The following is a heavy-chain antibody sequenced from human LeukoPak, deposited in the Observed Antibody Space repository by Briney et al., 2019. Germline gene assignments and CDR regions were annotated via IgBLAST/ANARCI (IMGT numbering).Heavy chain of an antibody. D-gene: IGHD7-27*01. CDR2: IYYSGST. V-gene: IGHV4-39*01. J-gene: IGHJ5*02. CDR3: ASLLNGGVSHWFDP. Sequence: SGTLSLTCTVSGGSITSSTSYWGWIRQPPGKGLEWIGTIYYSGSTYYNPSLKSRATMSVDTSKNQFSLKLSSVTAADTAVYYCASLLNGGVSHWFDPWGQETLVTVSS. CDR1: GGSITSSTSY.